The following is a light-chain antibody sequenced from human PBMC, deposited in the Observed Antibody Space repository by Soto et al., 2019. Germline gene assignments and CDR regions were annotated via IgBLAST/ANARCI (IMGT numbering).Light chain of an antibody. CDR3: RQLFDSPIT. Sequence: DIQMTQSPSTLSASVGDRVTITCRASQNINTWLSWHQQKPGKAPKLLIYAASTLQSGVPLRFSGTGSGTEFSLTITSLQPEDFATYYCRQLFDSPITFGQGTRLEIK. V-gene: IGKV1-5*03. CDR2: AAS. J-gene: IGKJ5*01. CDR1: QNINTW.